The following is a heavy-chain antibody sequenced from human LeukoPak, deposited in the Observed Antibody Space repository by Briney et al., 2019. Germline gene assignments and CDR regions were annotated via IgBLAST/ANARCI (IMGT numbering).Heavy chain of an antibody. CDR3: VRDLCGGDCYSSDY. J-gene: IGHJ4*02. V-gene: IGHV3-23*01. D-gene: IGHD2-21*02. CDR2: ISGSGGST. CDR1: GFTFSSYE. Sequence: SGGSLRLSCAASGFTFSSYEMNWVRQAPGKGLEWVSAISGSGGSTYYADSVKGRFTISRDNSKNTLYLQMNSLRAEDTAVYYCVRDLCGGDCYSSDYWGQGTLVTVSS.